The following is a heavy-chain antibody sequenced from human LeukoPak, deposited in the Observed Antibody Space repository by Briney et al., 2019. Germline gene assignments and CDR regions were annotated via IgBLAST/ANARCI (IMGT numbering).Heavy chain of an antibody. CDR2: ISSSSSYI. CDR1: GFTFSGYS. CDR3: AKGYYYDSSGSMTLDY. D-gene: IGHD3-22*01. V-gene: IGHV3-21*01. J-gene: IGHJ4*02. Sequence: GGSLRLSCAASGFTFSGYSMNWVRQAPGKGLEWVSSISSSSSYIYYADSVKGRFTISRDNSKNTLYLQMNSLRAEDTAVYYCAKGYYYDSSGSMTLDYWGQGTLVTVSS.